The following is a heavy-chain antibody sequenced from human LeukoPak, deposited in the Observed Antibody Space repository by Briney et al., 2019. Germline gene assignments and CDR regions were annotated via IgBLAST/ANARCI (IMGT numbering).Heavy chain of an antibody. Sequence: PGGSLRLSCAASGFTFSSYAMHWVRQAPGKGLEWVAVISYDGSNKYYADSVKGRFTISRDNSKNTLYLQMHSLRAEDTAVYYCAKALTYYYDTSGYDYWGQGTLVTVSS. CDR2: ISYDGSNK. J-gene: IGHJ4*02. D-gene: IGHD3-22*01. V-gene: IGHV3-30-3*01. CDR1: GFTFSSYA. CDR3: AKALTYYYDTSGYDY.